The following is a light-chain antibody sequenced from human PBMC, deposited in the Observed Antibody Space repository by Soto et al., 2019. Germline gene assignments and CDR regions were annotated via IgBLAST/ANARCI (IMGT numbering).Light chain of an antibody. Sequence: DNPMTQSPSTLSASVGDRVTITCRASQTISNWLAWYQQKPGKAPRLLIYDVSTLQSGVPSRFSGSGSGTQFTLTISGLQPDDSATYYCQQYNSSWTFGQGTKVEIK. CDR3: QQYNSSWT. J-gene: IGKJ1*01. CDR2: DVS. V-gene: IGKV1-5*01. CDR1: QTISNW.